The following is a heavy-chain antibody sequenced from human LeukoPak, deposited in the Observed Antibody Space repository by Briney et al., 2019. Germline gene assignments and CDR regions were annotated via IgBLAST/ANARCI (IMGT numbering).Heavy chain of an antibody. CDR2: INHSGST. CDR1: GGSFSGYY. CDR3: ARALLWFGEPLGWFDP. Sequence: SETLSLTCAVYGGSFSGYYWNWIRQPPGKGLEWIGEINHSGSTNYNPSLKSRVTISVDTSKNQFSLKLSSVTAADTAVYYCARALLWFGEPLGWFDPWGQGTLVTVSS. V-gene: IGHV4-34*01. D-gene: IGHD3-10*01. J-gene: IGHJ5*02.